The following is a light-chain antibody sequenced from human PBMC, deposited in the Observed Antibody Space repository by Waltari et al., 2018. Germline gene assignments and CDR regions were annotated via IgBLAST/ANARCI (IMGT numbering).Light chain of an antibody. CDR3: LQYYTSPQT. CDR1: QSVLYRSNNKNY. V-gene: IGKV4-1*01. Sequence: DIVMTQSPDPLAVSLGGRATITCKSSQSVLYRSNNKNYLAWYQQKPGQPPKLLISCASTREAGVPGRFSGSGSGTDFTLTISSLQAEDVAVYFCLQYYTSPQTFGQGTRLEI. CDR2: CAS. J-gene: IGKJ2*01.